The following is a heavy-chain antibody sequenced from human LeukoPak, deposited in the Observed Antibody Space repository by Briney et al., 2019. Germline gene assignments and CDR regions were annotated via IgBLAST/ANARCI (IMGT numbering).Heavy chain of an antibody. CDR1: GDTFSTYD. CDR2: MNPNSGNT. Sequence: ASVTVSCTASGDTFSTYDMNWVRQATGQGLEYMGWMNPNSGNTGYAQKFQGRVTMTRDTAITTAYMELSNLRSDDTAVYYCARGDTMIRGVSALGKYGMDVWGQGTTVTVSS. CDR3: ARGDTMIRGVSALGKYGMDV. J-gene: IGHJ6*02. V-gene: IGHV1-8*01. D-gene: IGHD3-10*01.